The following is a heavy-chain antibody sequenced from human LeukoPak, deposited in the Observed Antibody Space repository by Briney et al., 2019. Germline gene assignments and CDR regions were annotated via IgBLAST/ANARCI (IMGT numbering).Heavy chain of an antibody. D-gene: IGHD3-3*01. J-gene: IGHJ5*02. CDR3: ARDLISSVRFLEWFTQKNWFDP. CDR2: INPNSGGT. V-gene: IGHV1-2*02. Sequence: ASVKVSCKAPGYTFTGYYMHWVRQAPGQGLEWMGWINPNSGGTNYAQKFQGRVTMTRDTSISTAYMELRSLRSDDTAVYYCARDLISSVRFLEWFTQKNWFDPWGQGTLVTVSS. CDR1: GYTFTGYY.